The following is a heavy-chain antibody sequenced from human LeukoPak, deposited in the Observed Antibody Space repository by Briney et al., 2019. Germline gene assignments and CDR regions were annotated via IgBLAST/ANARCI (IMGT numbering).Heavy chain of an antibody. V-gene: IGHV4-59*11. J-gene: IGHJ4*02. CDR2: IYYTGST. Sequence: KSSETLSLTCTVSGGSISSHYWSWIRQSPGKGLEWIGYIYYTGSTNYNPSLKSRVTVSVDTSKNQFSLKLSSVTAADTAVYYCARVGVLSEYYFDYWGQGTLVTVSS. D-gene: IGHD3-16*01. CDR3: ARVGVLSEYYFDY. CDR1: GGSISSHY.